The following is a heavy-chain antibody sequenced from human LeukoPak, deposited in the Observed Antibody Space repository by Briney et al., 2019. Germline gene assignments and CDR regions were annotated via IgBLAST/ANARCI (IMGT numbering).Heavy chain of an antibody. CDR3: ARALAFLWGYSGYDPPGYFDY. CDR1: GYTSTSYG. CDR2: ISAYNGNT. V-gene: IGHV1-18*01. J-gene: IGHJ4*02. Sequence: ASVKVSCKASGYTSTSYGISWVRQAPGQGLEWMGWISAYNGNTNYAQKLQGRVTMTTDTSTSTAYMELRSLRSDDTAVYYCARALAFLWGYSGYDPPGYFDYWGQGTLVTVSS. D-gene: IGHD5-12*01.